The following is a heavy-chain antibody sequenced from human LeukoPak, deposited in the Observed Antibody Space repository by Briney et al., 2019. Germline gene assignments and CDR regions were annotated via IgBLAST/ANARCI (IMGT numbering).Heavy chain of an antibody. CDR1: GGSISSGSYY. D-gene: IGHD6-19*01. CDR3: ARGPGIAVAGLDY. J-gene: IGHJ4*02. V-gene: IGHV4-61*02. Sequence: SETLSLTCTVSGGSISSGSYYWSWIRQPAGKGLEWIGRIYTSGSTNYNPSLKSRVTISVDTSKNQFSLKLSSVTAPDTAVYYCARGPGIAVAGLDYWGQGTLVTVSS. CDR2: IYTSGST.